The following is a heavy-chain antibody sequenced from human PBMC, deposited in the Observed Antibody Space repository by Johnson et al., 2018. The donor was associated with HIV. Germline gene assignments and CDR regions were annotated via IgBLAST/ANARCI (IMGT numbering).Heavy chain of an antibody. J-gene: IGHJ3*02. CDR1: GFIFNDYA. CDR2: IIWHGGST. D-gene: IGHD5/OR15-5a*01. V-gene: IGHV3-20*04. Sequence: VQLVESGGGVVRPGGSLRLSCAASGFIFNDYAMSWVRQAPGKGLEWVSVIIWHGGSTGYADSVKGRFTISRDNAKNSLYLQMNSLRTEDMALYYCGSVFGTSQGDAFDMWGQGTMVTVSS. CDR3: GSVFGTSQGDAFDM.